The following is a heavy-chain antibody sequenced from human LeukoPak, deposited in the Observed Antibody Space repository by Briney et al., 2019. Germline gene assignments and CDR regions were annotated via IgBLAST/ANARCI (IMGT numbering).Heavy chain of an antibody. Sequence: GRSLRLSCAASGFTFDDYAMHWVRQAPGKGLEWVSGISWNSGSIGYADSVKGRFTISRDNAKNSLYLQMNSLRAEDTALYYCAKDREYSSSSDFDYWGQGTLATVSS. V-gene: IGHV3-9*01. D-gene: IGHD6-6*01. J-gene: IGHJ4*02. CDR3: AKDREYSSSSDFDY. CDR1: GFTFDDYA. CDR2: ISWNSGSI.